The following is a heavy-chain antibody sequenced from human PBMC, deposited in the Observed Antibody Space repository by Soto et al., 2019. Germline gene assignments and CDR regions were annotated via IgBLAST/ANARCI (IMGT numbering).Heavy chain of an antibody. CDR2: ISYDGSNK. Sequence: SLRLSCAASGFTFSSYGMHWVRQAPGKGLEWVAVISYDGSNKYYADSVKGRFTISRDNSKNTLYLQMNSLRAEDTAVYYCAKDFQRCSGGSCYPADVWGQGTTVTVSS. CDR1: GFTFSSYG. D-gene: IGHD2-15*01. J-gene: IGHJ6*02. CDR3: AKDFQRCSGGSCYPADV. V-gene: IGHV3-30*18.